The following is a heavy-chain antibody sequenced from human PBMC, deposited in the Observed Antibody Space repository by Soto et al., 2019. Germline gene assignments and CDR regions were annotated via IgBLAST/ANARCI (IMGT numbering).Heavy chain of an antibody. CDR1: GFIFSEST. V-gene: IGHV3-64D*06. Sequence: PGGSLRLSCSASGFIFSESTIYWVRQVPGKGLEAISAVSTSGRSTYYADSVKDRFTISRDNSKNTLFLQMGSLRPEDTAIYYCVKQAHGLDGVAFDYWGQGXQVTVPS. J-gene: IGHJ4*02. CDR3: VKQAHGLDGVAFDY. D-gene: IGHD2-15*01. CDR2: VSTSGRST.